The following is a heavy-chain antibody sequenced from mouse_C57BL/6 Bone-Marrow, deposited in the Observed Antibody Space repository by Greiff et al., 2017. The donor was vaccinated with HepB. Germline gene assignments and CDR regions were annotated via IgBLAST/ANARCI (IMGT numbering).Heavy chain of an antibody. V-gene: IGHV3-6*01. CDR1: GYSITSGYY. CDR3: ARGYYGSYYFDY. D-gene: IGHD1-1*01. J-gene: IGHJ2*01. CDR2: ISYDGSN. Sequence: VQLKESGPGLVKPSQSLSLTCSVTGYSITSGYYWNWIRQFPGNKLEWMGYISYDGSNNYNPSLKNRISITRDTSKNQFFLKLNSVTTEDTATYYCARGYYGSYYFDYWGQGTTLTVSS.